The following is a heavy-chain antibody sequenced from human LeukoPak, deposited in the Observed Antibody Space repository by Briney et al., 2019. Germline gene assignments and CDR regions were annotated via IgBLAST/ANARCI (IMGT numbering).Heavy chain of an antibody. Sequence: GGSLRLSCAASGFTVSSNYMSWVRQAPGKGLEWVSVIYSGGSTYSADSVKRRFTISRHNSKNTLYLQMNSLSAEDTAVYYCARQIVRGGHREMGDAFDTWGQGAIRTVSS. J-gene: IGHJ3*02. CDR1: GFTVSSNY. V-gene: IGHV3-53*04. CDR2: IYSGGST. D-gene: IGHD3-10*01. CDR3: ARQIVRGGHREMGDAFDT.